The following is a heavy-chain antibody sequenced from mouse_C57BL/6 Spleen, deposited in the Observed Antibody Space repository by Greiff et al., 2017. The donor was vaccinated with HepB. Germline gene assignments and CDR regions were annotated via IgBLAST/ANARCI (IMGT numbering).Heavy chain of an antibody. Sequence: VQLQQSGAELVRPGASVKLSCKASGYTFTDYYINWVKQRPGQGLEWIARIYPGSGNTYYNEKFKGKATLTAEKSSSTAYMQLSSLTSEDSAVYFCARSWDGYYWYFDVWGTGTTVTVSS. D-gene: IGHD2-3*01. CDR1: GYTFTDYY. J-gene: IGHJ1*03. V-gene: IGHV1-76*01. CDR2: IYPGSGNT. CDR3: ARSWDGYYWYFDV.